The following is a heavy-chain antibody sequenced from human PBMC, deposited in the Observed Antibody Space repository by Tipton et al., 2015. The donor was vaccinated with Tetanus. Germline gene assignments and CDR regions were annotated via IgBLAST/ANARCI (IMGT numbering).Heavy chain of an antibody. Sequence: SLRLSCTVSGGSISSFNYYWGWIRQPPGKGLEWVAVISYDGSNKYYADSVKGRFTISRDNSKNTLYLQMNSLRAEDTAVYYCAREGGVYDSSGYYLIFDYWGQGTLVTVSS. CDR2: ISYDGSNK. CDR3: AREGGVYDSSGYYLIFDY. J-gene: IGHJ4*02. CDR1: GGSISSFNYY. V-gene: IGHV3-30*04. D-gene: IGHD3-22*01.